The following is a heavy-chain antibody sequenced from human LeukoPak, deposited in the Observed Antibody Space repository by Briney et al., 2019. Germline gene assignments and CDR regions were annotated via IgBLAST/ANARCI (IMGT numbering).Heavy chain of an antibody. J-gene: IGHJ6*03. CDR2: ISGSGGST. D-gene: IGHD2-15*01. CDR1: GFTFSSYA. CDR3: AKLYCSGGSCYPDQNYYYYYMDV. Sequence: PGGSLRLSCAASGFTFSSYAMSWVRQAPGKGLEWVSAISGSGGSTYYTDSVKGRFTISRDNSKNTLYLQMNSLRAEDTAVYYCAKLYCSGGSCYPDQNYYYYYMDVWGKGTTVTVSS. V-gene: IGHV3-23*01.